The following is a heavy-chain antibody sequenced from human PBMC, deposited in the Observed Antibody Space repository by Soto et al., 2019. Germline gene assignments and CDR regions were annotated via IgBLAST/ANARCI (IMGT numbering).Heavy chain of an antibody. CDR3: ARDPYNWKREGYCYYMDV. CDR1: GYTFRGYG. D-gene: IGHD1-20*01. Sequence: CGSLRLSCEGFGYTFRGYGMIWVLQAPGKGLECVSYIRRDETIVNYADSVKGRFTISRDNAKNSLYLQMNSLRAEDTAVYYCARDPYNWKREGYCYYMDVWGKGTTVRVSS. V-gene: IGHV3-48*04. CDR2: IRRDETIV. J-gene: IGHJ6*03.